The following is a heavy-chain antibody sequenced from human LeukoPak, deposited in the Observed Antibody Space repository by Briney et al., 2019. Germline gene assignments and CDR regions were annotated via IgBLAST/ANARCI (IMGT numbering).Heavy chain of an antibody. V-gene: IGHV3-48*02. CDR3: ARTYNSGWYFDY. CDR2: ISSRGSSI. D-gene: IGHD6-19*01. CDR1: GFTLSSYN. Sequence: GGSLRLSCATSGFTLSSYNMNWVPQAPGKGLEWVSYISSRGSSIQYADSVKGRFTISRDNAKNSLYLQMDSLRDDDTAVYYCARTYNSGWYFDYWGQGTLVTVSS. J-gene: IGHJ4*02.